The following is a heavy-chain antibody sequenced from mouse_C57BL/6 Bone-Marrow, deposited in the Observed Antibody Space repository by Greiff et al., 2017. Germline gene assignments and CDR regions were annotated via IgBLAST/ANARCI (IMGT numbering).Heavy chain of an antibody. CDR3: AGYYYRGYYAMDY. V-gene: IGHV1-18*01. CDR2: INPNNGGT. CDR1: GYTFTDYN. Sequence: EVQLQQSGPELVKPGASVKISCKASGYTFTDYNMDWVKQSHGKSLEWIGDINPNNGGTIYNQKFKGKATLTVDKSSSTTYMELRSLTSEDTAVYYYAGYYYRGYYAMDYWGQGTSVTVSS. J-gene: IGHJ4*01. D-gene: IGHD1-1*01.